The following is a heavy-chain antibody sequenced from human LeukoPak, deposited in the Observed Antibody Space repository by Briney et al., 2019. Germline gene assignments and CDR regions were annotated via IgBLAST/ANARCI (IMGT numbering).Heavy chain of an antibody. CDR1: GGSITSSSYY. J-gene: IGHJ4*02. CDR3: ARRAWGYSSSWYFDY. V-gene: IGHV4-39*01. Sequence: PSETLSLTCSVSGGSITSSSYYWGWICQPPGKGLEWIGSIYFSGSTSYNPSLKSRVTISVDTSKNQFSLKLSSVTAADTAVYYCARRAWGYSSSWYFDYWGQGTLVTVSS. D-gene: IGHD6-13*01. CDR2: IYFSGST.